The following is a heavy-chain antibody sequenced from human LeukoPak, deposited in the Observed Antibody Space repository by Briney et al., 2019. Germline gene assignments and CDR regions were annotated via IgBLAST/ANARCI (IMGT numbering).Heavy chain of an antibody. Sequence: PSETLSLTCTVSGGSISSSSYYWGWIRQPPGKGLEWIGSIYYSGSTYYNPSLKSRVTISVDTSKNQFSLKLSSVTAADTAVYYCAGDFDMIVVTGYAFDIWGQGTMVTVSS. D-gene: IGHD3-22*01. V-gene: IGHV4-39*07. J-gene: IGHJ3*02. CDR1: GGSISSSSYY. CDR3: AGDFDMIVVTGYAFDI. CDR2: IYYSGST.